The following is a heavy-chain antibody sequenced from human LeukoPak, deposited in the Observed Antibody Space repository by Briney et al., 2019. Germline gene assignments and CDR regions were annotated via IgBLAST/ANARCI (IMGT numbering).Heavy chain of an antibody. J-gene: IGHJ4*02. CDR1: GYTFTSYG. Sequence: VASVKVSCKASGYTFTSYGISWVRQAPGQGLEWMGWISAYNGNTNYAQKLQGRVTMTTDTSTSTAYMELRSLRSDDTAVYYCARDVGASYYDSSGSAPFDYWGQGTLVTVSS. V-gene: IGHV1-18*01. CDR2: ISAYNGNT. CDR3: ARDVGASYYDSSGSAPFDY. D-gene: IGHD3-22*01.